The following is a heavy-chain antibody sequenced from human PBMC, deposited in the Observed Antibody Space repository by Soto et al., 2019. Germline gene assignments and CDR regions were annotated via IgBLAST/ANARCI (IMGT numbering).Heavy chain of an antibody. CDR2: IYHSGNT. Sequence: SEALSLTCAVSGDSISRGGYSWSWIRQAPGKGLEWIGYIYHSGNTYYNPSLKSRVTISVDRSKNQFSLKLSSVTAADTAVYYCARFYGDYYNWFDPWGQGTRVT. CDR3: ARFYGDYYNWFDP. V-gene: IGHV4-30-2*01. J-gene: IGHJ5*02. CDR1: GDSISRGGYS. D-gene: IGHD4-17*01.